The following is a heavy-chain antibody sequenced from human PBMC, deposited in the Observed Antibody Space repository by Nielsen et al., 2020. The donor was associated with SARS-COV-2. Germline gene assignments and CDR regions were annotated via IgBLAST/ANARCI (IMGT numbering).Heavy chain of an antibody. Sequence: SETLSLTCTVSGGSISSGGYYWSWIRQHPGKGLEWIGYIYYSGSTYYNPSLKSRVTISVDTSKNQFSLKLSSVTAADTAVYYCARGIKAYRAYYYDSSGIYYFDYWGQGTLVTVSS. CDR3: ARGIKAYRAYYYDSSGIYYFDY. CDR1: GGSISSGGYY. CDR2: IYYSGST. D-gene: IGHD3-22*01. V-gene: IGHV4-31*03. J-gene: IGHJ4*02.